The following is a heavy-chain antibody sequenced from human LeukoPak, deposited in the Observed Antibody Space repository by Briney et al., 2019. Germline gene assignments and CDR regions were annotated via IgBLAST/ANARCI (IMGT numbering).Heavy chain of an antibody. CDR2: INHSGNT. CDR1: GGSFSGYY. J-gene: IGHJ4*02. V-gene: IGHV4-34*01. Sequence: SETLSLTCAVYGGSFSGYYWSWIRQPPGKGLEWIGEINHSGNTNYNPSLKSRVTISVDTSKNQFSLQLSSVTAADTAVYYCARVRYSGYQYYFDYWGQGTLVTVSS. D-gene: IGHD5-12*01. CDR3: ARVRYSGYQYYFDY.